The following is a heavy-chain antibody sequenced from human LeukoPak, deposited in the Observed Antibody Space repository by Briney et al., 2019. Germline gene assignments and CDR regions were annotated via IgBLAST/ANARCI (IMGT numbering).Heavy chain of an antibody. CDR2: ISYDGSNK. V-gene: IGHV3-30*04. D-gene: IGHD2-2*01. J-gene: IGHJ4*02. Sequence: GGSLRLSCAASGFTFSSYAMHWVRQAPGKGLEWVAVISYDGSNKYYADSVKGRFTISRDNAKNSLYLQMNSLRAEDTAVYYCARDMDCSSTSCYRSSFDYWGQGTLVTVSS. CDR3: ARDMDCSSTSCYRSSFDY. CDR1: GFTFSSYA.